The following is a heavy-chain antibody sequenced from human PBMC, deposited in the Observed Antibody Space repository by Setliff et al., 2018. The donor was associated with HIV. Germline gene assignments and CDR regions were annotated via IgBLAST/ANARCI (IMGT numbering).Heavy chain of an antibody. CDR1: GDSVTSANW. J-gene: IGHJ6*03. CDR2: VYHTGSA. V-gene: IGHV4-4*02. Sequence: SETLSLTCAVSGDSVTSANWWNWVRQPPGKGLEWIGEVYHTGSANYNPSLRRRVTMSVDTSKSLFSLKLSSATAADTAVYYCARGRAYMDVWGKGTTVTVSS. D-gene: IGHD3-10*01. CDR3: ARGRAYMDV.